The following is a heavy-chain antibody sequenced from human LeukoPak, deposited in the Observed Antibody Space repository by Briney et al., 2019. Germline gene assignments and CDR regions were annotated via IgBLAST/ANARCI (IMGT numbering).Heavy chain of an antibody. CDR3: ARDPKPDY. V-gene: IGHV3-9*01. J-gene: IGHJ4*02. CDR1: GFTFDDFA. Sequence: GRSLRLSCAASGFTFDDFAMHWVRQAPGKGLEWVSGISWNSGGIGYADSVKGRFTISRDNAKNSLYLQMNSLRAEDTAVYYCARDPKPDYWGQGTLVTVSS. CDR2: ISWNSGGI. D-gene: IGHD1-14*01.